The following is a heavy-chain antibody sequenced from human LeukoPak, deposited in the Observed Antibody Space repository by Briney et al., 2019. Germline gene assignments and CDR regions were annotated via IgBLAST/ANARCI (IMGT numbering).Heavy chain of an antibody. CDR3: AKGGYYSPYYFDY. Sequence: GRSLRLSCAASGFTFDDYAMHWVRQAPGKGLEWVSGISWNSGSIGYADSVKGRFTISRDNAKNSLYLQMNSLRAEDTALYYCAKGGYYSPYYFDYWGQGTQVTVSS. CDR1: GFTFDDYA. CDR2: ISWNSGSI. V-gene: IGHV3-9*01. J-gene: IGHJ4*02. D-gene: IGHD3-22*01.